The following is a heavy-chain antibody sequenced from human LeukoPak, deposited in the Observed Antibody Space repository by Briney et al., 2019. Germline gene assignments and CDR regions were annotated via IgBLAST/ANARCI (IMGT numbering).Heavy chain of an antibody. D-gene: IGHD3-22*01. CDR1: GFTFSSYD. CDR3: AKDSQDALVYDIGGGPLFDY. CDR2: ISGSGGST. V-gene: IGHV3-23*01. J-gene: IGHJ4*02. Sequence: GESLRLSCAASGFTFSSYDMSWVRQAPGKGLEWVSAISGSGGSTYYADSVKGRFTISRDNSKNTLYLQMNSLRAEDTAVYSCAKDSQDALVYDIGGGPLFDYWGQGTLVTVSS.